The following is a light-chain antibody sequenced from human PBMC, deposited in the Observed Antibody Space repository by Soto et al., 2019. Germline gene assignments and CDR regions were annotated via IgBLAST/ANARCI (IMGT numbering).Light chain of an antibody. CDR1: QSISSW. V-gene: IGKV1-5*03. Sequence: DIQMTQSPSTLSASVGDRVTITCRASQSISSWLDWYQQKPGKAPKLLIYKASILEIGVPSRFSGSGSGTDFTLTISSLQPDDFATYYCQQYNSYSRTFGQGTRLEIK. CDR3: QQYNSYSRT. J-gene: IGKJ5*01. CDR2: KAS.